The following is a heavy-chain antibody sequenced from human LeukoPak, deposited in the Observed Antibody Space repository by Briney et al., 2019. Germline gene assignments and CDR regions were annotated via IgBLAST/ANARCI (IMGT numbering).Heavy chain of an antibody. CDR2: ISYDGSNK. V-gene: IGHV3-30-3*01. J-gene: IGHJ4*02. CDR3: APLSSGY. CDR1: GFTFSSYA. D-gene: IGHD3-10*01. Sequence: GRSLRLSCAASGFTFSSYAMHWVRQAPGKGLEWVAVISYDGSNKYYADSVKGRFTISRDNSKNTLYLQLNNVRAEDTAVYYCAPLSSGYWGQGTLVTVSS.